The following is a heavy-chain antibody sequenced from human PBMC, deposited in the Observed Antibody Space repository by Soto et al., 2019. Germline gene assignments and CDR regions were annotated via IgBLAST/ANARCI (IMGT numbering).Heavy chain of an antibody. CDR1: GGSISSGGYY. D-gene: IGHD3-10*01. J-gene: IGHJ5*02. CDR3: ARDLSFGELNWFDP. Sequence: SETLSLTCTVSGGSISSGGYYWSWIRQHPGKGLEWIGYIYYSGSTYYNPSLKSRVTISVDTSKNQFSLKLSSVTAADTAVYYCARDLSFGELNWFDPWGQGTLVTAPQ. V-gene: IGHV4-31*03. CDR2: IYYSGST.